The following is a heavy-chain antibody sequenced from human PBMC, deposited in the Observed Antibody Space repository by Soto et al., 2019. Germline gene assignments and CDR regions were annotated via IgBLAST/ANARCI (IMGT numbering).Heavy chain of an antibody. CDR2: INPNSGGT. CDR1: GYTFTGYY. Sequence: ASVKVSCKASGYTFTGYYMHWVRQAPGQGLEWMGWINPNSGGTNYAQKFQGWVTMTRDTSISTAYMELSRLRSDDTAVYYCARGRIAARPYNWFDPWGQGTLVTV. V-gene: IGHV1-2*04. J-gene: IGHJ5*02. D-gene: IGHD6-6*01. CDR3: ARGRIAARPYNWFDP.